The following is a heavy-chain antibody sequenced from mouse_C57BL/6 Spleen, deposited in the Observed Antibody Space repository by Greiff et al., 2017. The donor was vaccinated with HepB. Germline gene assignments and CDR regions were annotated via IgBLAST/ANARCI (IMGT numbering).Heavy chain of an antibody. V-gene: IGHV1-22*01. D-gene: IGHD2-3*01. CDR1: GYTFTDYN. J-gene: IGHJ4*01. CDR2: INPNNGGT. Sequence: EVKLMESGPELVKPGASVKMSCKASGYTFTDYNMHWVKQSHGKSLEWIGYINPNNGGTSYNQKFKGKATLTVNKSSSTAYMELRSLTSEDSAVYYCASDGSYYYAMDYWGQGTSVTVSS. CDR3: ASDGSYYYAMDY.